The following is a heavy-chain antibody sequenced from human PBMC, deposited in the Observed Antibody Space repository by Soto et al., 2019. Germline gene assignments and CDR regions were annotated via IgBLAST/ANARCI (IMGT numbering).Heavy chain of an antibody. CDR1: GYTFTSYY. J-gene: IGHJ5*02. CDR2: INPSGGST. Sequence: ASVKVSCKASGYTFTSYYMHWVRQAPGQGLEWMGIINPSGGSTSYAQKFQGRVTMTRDTSTSTVYMELSSLRSEDAAVYYCARDLKEYCSDGKCNWFDPWGQGTLVTVS. CDR3: ARDLKEYCSDGKCNWFDP. V-gene: IGHV1-46*01. D-gene: IGHD2-15*01.